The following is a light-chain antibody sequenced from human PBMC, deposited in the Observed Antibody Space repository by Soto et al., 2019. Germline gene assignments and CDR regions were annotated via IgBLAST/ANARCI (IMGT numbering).Light chain of an antibody. J-gene: IGLJ1*01. CDR2: EVS. V-gene: IGLV2-23*02. Sequence: QSVLTQPASVSGSPGQSITISCTGTSSDVGSYNLVSWYQQHPGKAPKLMIYEVSKRPSGVSNRFTGAKSGNTAALTISRLHAEDEAAYYCCSYAGSSTYVFGTGAKLTVL. CDR1: SSDVGSYNL. CDR3: CSYAGSSTYV.